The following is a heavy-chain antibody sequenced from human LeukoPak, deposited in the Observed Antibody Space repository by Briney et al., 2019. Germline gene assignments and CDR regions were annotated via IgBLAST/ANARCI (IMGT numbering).Heavy chain of an antibody. J-gene: IGHJ4*02. D-gene: IGHD6-19*01. V-gene: IGHV4-4*07. Sequence: SETLSLTCTVSGGSISSYYWSLIRQPAGKGLEWIGRIYTSGSTNYNPSLKSRVTMSVDTSKNQFSLKLSSVTAADTAVYYCASSSSGWYADYFDYWGQGTLVTVSS. CDR2: IYTSGST. CDR1: GGSISSYY. CDR3: ASSSSGWYADYFDY.